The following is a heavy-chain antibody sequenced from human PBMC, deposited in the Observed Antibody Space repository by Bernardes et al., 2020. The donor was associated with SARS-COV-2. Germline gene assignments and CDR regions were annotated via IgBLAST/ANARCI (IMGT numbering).Heavy chain of an antibody. CDR3: ATAAVVVVPAANYPNYYYYYGMDV. V-gene: IGHV1-24*01. CDR2: FDPEDGET. J-gene: IGHJ6*02. CDR1: GYTLTELS. D-gene: IGHD2-2*01. Sequence: SVKVSCKVSGYTLTELSMHWVRQAPGKGLEWMGGFDPEDGETIYAQKFQGRVTMTEDTSTDTAYMELSSLRSEDTAVYYCATAAVVVVPAANYPNYYYYYGMDVWGQGTTVTVSS.